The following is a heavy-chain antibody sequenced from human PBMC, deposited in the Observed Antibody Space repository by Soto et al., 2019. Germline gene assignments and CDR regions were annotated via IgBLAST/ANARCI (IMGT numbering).Heavy chain of an antibody. CDR1: GYTFTGYY. CDR3: STGVVALDY. D-gene: IGHD2-15*01. V-gene: IGHV1-2*04. J-gene: IGHJ4*02. CDR2: INPNSGGT. Sequence: ASVKVSCKASGYTFTGYYMHWGRQAPGQGLEWMGWINPNSGGTNYAQKFQGWVTMTRDTSISTAYMELSRLRSDDTAVYYCSTGVVALDYWGQGTLVTVSS.